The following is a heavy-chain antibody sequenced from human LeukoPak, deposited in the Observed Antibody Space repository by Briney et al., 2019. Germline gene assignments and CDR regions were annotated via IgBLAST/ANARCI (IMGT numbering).Heavy chain of an antibody. CDR3: AADRFLERLFDY. Sequence: GASVKVSCKASGFTFTSSAVQWVRQSRGQRLEWIGWIVVGSGNTNYAQKFQERVTITRDMSTSTAYMELSSLRSEDTAVYYCAADRFLERLFDYWGQGTLVTVSS. J-gene: IGHJ4*02. CDR1: GFTFTSSA. D-gene: IGHD3-3*01. V-gene: IGHV1-58*01. CDR2: IVVGSGNT.